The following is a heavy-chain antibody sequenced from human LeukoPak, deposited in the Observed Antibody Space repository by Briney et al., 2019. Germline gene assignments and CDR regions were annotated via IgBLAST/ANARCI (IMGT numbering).Heavy chain of an antibody. CDR1: GFNFNIYW. V-gene: IGHV3-74*01. D-gene: IGHD3-22*01. CDR3: VNHDYYDSYVG. CDR2: INPAGTAT. J-gene: IGHJ4*01. Sequence: PGGSLRLSCEASGFNFNIYWMHWVRQAPGKGLVWVSRINPAGTATDYADSVRGRFTISRDNAKNTLFLQMNSLRAEDAAVYFCVNHDYYDSYVGGGHGTLVTVSS.